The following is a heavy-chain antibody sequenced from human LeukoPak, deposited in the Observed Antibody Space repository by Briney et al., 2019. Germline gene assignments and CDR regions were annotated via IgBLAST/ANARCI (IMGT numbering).Heavy chain of an antibody. V-gene: IGHV4-39*01. CDR1: GDSIHSSVYY. Sequence: PSETLYLTCTVSGDSIHSSVYYWGWVRQPPGKGLEWIGNVYYTGSTFYNPSLESRVTISVDTSKNQFSLKLSSMTAADTAVYFCARHSGPVIPDGLDIWGQGTMVTVSS. CDR3: ARHSGPVIPDGLDI. J-gene: IGHJ3*02. D-gene: IGHD4-11*01. CDR2: VYYTGST.